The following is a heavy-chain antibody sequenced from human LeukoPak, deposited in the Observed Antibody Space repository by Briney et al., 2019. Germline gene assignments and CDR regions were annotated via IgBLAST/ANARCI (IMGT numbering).Heavy chain of an antibody. J-gene: IGHJ4*02. D-gene: IGHD1-26*01. CDR3: AKDAVGATAYYFDY. CDR2: ISSSGDT. CDR1: GFTFSSYS. V-gene: IGHV3-23*01. Sequence: GGSLRLSCAASGFTFSSYSMSWARQAPGKGLEWVSAISSSGDTYYAGSVKGRFTISRDNSKNTLYMQINSLRADDTAVYYCAKDAVGATAYYFDYWGQGILVTVSS.